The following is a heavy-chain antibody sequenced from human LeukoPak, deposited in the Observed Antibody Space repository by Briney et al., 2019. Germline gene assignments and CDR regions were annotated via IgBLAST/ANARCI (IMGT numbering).Heavy chain of an antibody. Sequence: GGSLRLSCAASGLTFSTYSMNWVRQAPGKGLEWVSYITSSSSTIYYADSVKGRFTISRDNAKNSLYLQMNSLRDGDTAVYYCARDKGCSGGSCYSYWFDPWGQGTLVTVSS. CDR2: ITSSSSTI. V-gene: IGHV3-48*02. J-gene: IGHJ5*02. CDR3: ARDKGCSGGSCYSYWFDP. D-gene: IGHD2-15*01. CDR1: GLTFSTYS.